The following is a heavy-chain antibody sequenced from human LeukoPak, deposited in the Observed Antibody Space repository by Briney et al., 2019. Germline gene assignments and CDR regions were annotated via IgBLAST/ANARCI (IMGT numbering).Heavy chain of an antibody. CDR3: ARVVGAVNSIRFDP. CDR1: GGSISNGSYY. D-gene: IGHD2-15*01. CDR2: IYTSGST. Sequence: SETLSLTCTVSGGSISNGSYYWTWIRQPAGKGLECIGRIYTSGSTNYNPSLKSRVTISVDTSKNQFSLKLTSVTAADTAVYYCARVVGAVNSIRFDPWGQGTLVTVSS. V-gene: IGHV4-61*02. J-gene: IGHJ5*02.